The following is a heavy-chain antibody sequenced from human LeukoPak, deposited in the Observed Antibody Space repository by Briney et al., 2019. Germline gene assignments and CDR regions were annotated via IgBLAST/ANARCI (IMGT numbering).Heavy chain of an antibody. J-gene: IGHJ4*02. Sequence: SETLSLTCTVSGGSISSYYWSWIRQPPGKGLEWIGTIYYSGSTYYNPSLKSRVTISVDTSKNQFSLKLSSVTAADTAVYYCARHKWSVGSDYWGQGTLVTVSS. V-gene: IGHV4-59*04. CDR3: ARHKWSVGSDY. CDR2: IYYSGST. D-gene: IGHD1-26*01. CDR1: GGSISSYY.